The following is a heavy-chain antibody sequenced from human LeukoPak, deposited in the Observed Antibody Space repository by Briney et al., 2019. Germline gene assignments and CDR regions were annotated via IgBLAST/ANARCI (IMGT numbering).Heavy chain of an antibody. D-gene: IGHD2-21*02. Sequence: PGGSLRLSCAASGFTFSSYWMSWVRQAPGKGLEWVANIKQDGSEKYYVDSVKGRFTIPRDNAKNSLYLQMNSLRAEDTAVYYCARAYSYCGGDCYPYYFDYWGQGTLVTVSS. CDR1: GFTFSSYW. J-gene: IGHJ4*02. CDR3: ARAYSYCGGDCYPYYFDY. CDR2: IKQDGSEK. V-gene: IGHV3-7*01.